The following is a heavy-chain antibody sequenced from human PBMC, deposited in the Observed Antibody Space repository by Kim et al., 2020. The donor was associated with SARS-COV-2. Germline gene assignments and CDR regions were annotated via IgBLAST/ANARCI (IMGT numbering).Heavy chain of an antibody. CDR3: AATVFGDYDYVWGSYSLDY. CDR2: IIPIFGTA. V-gene: IGHV1-69*13. D-gene: IGHD3-16*01. CDR1: GGTFSSYA. Sequence: SVKVSCKASGGTFSSYAISWVRQAPGQGLEWMGGIIPIFGTANYAQKFQGRVTITADESTSTAYMELSSLRSEDTAVYYCAATVFGDYDYVWGSYSLDYWGQGTLVTVSS. J-gene: IGHJ4*02.